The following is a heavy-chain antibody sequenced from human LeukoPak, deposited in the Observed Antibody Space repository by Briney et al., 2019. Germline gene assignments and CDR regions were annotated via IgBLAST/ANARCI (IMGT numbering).Heavy chain of an antibody. CDR2: FNHSGST. J-gene: IGHJ5*02. V-gene: IGHV4-34*01. D-gene: IGHD6-13*01. CDR3: ARGWYSCSWYGSDWFDP. Sequence: SETLSLTCAVYGGSFSGYYWSWIRQPPGKGLEWIGEFNHSGSTNYDPSLKSRVTISVDTSKNQFSLKLSSVTAADTAVYYCARGWYSCSWYGSDWFDPWGQGTLVTVSS. CDR1: GGSFSGYY.